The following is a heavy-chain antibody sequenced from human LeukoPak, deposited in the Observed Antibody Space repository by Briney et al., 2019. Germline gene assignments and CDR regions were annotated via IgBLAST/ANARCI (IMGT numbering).Heavy chain of an antibody. V-gene: IGHV4-30-4*01. CDR3: ARDKGGVTYYDFWSGYRYFDY. Sequence: SETLSLTCTVSGGSISSGDYYWSWIRQPPGKGLEWIGYIYYSGSAYYNPSLKSRVTISVDTSKNQFSLKLSSVTAADTAVYYCARDKGGVTYYDFWSGYRYFDYWGQGTLVTFSS. D-gene: IGHD3-3*01. CDR2: IYYSGSA. CDR1: GGSISSGDYY. J-gene: IGHJ4*02.